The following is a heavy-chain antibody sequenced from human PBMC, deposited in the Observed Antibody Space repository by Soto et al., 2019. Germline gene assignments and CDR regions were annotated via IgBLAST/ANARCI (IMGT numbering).Heavy chain of an antibody. V-gene: IGHV3-30*18. CDR1: GFTLSNYG. Sequence: GGSLRLSCAASGFTLSNYGIHWVRQAPGKGLEWVALTSYDGSNKYYAESVKGRFTISRDNSKNTLYLQMTSLRAEDTAVYYCAKDIAMVRGVIIDLDVWGQGTTVTVSS. CDR2: TSYDGSNK. D-gene: IGHD3-10*01. J-gene: IGHJ6*02. CDR3: AKDIAMVRGVIIDLDV.